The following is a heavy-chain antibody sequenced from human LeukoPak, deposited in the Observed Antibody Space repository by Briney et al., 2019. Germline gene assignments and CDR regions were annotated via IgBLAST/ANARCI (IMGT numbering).Heavy chain of an antibody. Sequence: SETLSLTCAVYGGSFSGYYWSWIRQPPGKGLEWIGEINHSGSTNYNPSLKSRVTISVDTSKNQFSLKLSSVTAADTAVYYCARDRSGIAARPLDPWGQGTLVTVSS. CDR3: ARDRSGIAARPLDP. CDR2: INHSGST. J-gene: IGHJ5*02. D-gene: IGHD6-6*01. CDR1: GGSFSGYY. V-gene: IGHV4-34*01.